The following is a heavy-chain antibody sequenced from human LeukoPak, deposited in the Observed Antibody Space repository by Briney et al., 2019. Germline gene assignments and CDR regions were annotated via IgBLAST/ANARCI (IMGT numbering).Heavy chain of an antibody. D-gene: IGHD3-22*01. Sequence: ASVKVSCKASGYTFTSYGISWVRQAPGQGLEWMGWISAYNGNTNYAQKLQGRVTMTTDTSTSTAYMELRSLRSDDTAVYYCARADWSYYDSSGYYPGYWGQGTLVTVSS. CDR2: ISAYNGNT. CDR3: ARADWSYYDSSGYYPGY. J-gene: IGHJ4*02. CDR1: GYTFTSYG. V-gene: IGHV1-18*01.